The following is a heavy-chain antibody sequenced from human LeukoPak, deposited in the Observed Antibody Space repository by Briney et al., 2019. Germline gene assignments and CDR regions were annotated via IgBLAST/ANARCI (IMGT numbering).Heavy chain of an antibody. D-gene: IGHD1-26*01. V-gene: IGHV3-23*01. CDR3: AKDQRVVGAPGFDY. CDR1: GFTFSNYA. Sequence: GGSLRLSCAASGFTFSNYAMSWVRQAPGKGLEWVSAISGSGGSTYYADSVKGRFTISRDNSKNTLYLQMNSLRAEDTAVYYCAKDQRVVGAPGFDYWGQGTLVTVSS. J-gene: IGHJ4*02. CDR2: ISGSGGST.